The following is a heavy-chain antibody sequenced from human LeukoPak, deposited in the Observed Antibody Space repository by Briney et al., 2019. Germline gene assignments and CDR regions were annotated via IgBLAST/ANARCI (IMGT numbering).Heavy chain of an antibody. Sequence: PGGSLRLSCTASGFTFSNYWVSWVRQAPGKGLEWVANIKQDGSEQYYVDSVEGRFTISRDNAKNSLFLQMNSLRAEDTAVYYCARVPWSSVTIFGYWGQGTLVTVSS. D-gene: IGHD3-10*01. CDR3: ARVPWSSVTIFGY. J-gene: IGHJ4*02. V-gene: IGHV3-7*01. CDR1: GFTFSNYW. CDR2: IKQDGSEQ.